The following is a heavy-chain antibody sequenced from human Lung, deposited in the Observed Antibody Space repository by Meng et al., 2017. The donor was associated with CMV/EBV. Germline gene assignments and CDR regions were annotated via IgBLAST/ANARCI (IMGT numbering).Heavy chain of an antibody. J-gene: IGHJ4*02. V-gene: IGHV3-15*04. CDR1: AW. CDR2: IESPSDGGAT. D-gene: IGHD3-3*01. CDR3: TTDMAETITNVGGVITYFDH. Sequence: AWMSWVRQVPGKGLEWVGRIESPSDGGATEYAAPVKGRFTISRDDSKKSLFLHMNSLKTEDTAVYYCTTDMAETITNVGGVITYFDHWGQGTLVTVSS.